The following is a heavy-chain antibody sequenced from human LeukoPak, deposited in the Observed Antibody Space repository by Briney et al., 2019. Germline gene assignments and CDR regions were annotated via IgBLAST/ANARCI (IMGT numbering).Heavy chain of an antibody. V-gene: IGHV1-2*02. Sequence: ASVKVSCKASGYTFTGYYMHWVRQAPGQGLEWMGWINPNSGGTNYAQKFQGRVTITRDTSISTAYMELSRLRSDDTAVYYCARGADSSSWFASPDFWGQGTLVTVSS. CDR3: ARGADSSSWFASPDF. CDR1: GYTFTGYY. CDR2: INPNSGGT. J-gene: IGHJ4*02. D-gene: IGHD6-13*01.